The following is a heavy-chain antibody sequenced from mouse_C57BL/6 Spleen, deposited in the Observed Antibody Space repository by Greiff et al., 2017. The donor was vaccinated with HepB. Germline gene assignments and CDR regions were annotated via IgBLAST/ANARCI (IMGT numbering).Heavy chain of an antibody. V-gene: IGHV7-3*01. J-gene: IGHJ4*01. CDR3: ARYRDWDGAMDY. CDR2: IRNKANGYTT. CDR1: GFTFTDYY. D-gene: IGHD4-1*01. Sequence: EVQVVESGGGLVQPGGSLSLSCAASGFTFTDYYMSWVRQPPGKALEWLGFIRNKANGYTTEYSASVKGRFTISRDNSQSILYLQMNALRAEDSATYDCARYRDWDGAMDYWGQGTSVTVSS.